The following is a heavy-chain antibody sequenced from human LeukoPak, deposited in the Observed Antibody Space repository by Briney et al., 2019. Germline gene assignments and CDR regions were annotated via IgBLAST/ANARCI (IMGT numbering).Heavy chain of an antibody. J-gene: IGHJ5*02. CDR3: AREFKRSNWNVGHWFDP. CDR1: GGTFSTYG. CDR2: VSPIFDIA. D-gene: IGHD1-20*01. V-gene: IGHV1-69*04. Sequence: GSSVKVSCKASGGTFSTYGISWVRQAPGQGREWMGRVSPIFDIANYAQKFQGRVSITADKSTNTAYMELSSLRSEDKAIDYCAREFKRSNWNVGHWFDPWGQGTLVTVSS.